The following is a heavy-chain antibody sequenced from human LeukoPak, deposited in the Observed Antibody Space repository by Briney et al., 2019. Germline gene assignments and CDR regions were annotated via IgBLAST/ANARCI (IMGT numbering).Heavy chain of an antibody. D-gene: IGHD2-15*01. CDR3: AKDRWWELQYFQH. V-gene: IGHV3-53*01. J-gene: IGHJ1*01. CDR1: GGSISSYY. CDR2: IYSGGST. Sequence: ETLSLTCTVSGGSISSYYWSWVRQAPGKGLEWVSVIYSGGSTYYADSVKGRFTISRDNSKNTLYLQMNSLRAEDTAVYYCAKDRWWELQYFQHWGQGTLVTVSS.